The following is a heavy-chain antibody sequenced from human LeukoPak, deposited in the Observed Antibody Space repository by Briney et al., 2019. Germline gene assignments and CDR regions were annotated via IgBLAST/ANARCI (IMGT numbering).Heavy chain of an antibody. J-gene: IGHJ4*02. CDR1: RFTFSNYW. D-gene: IGHD5-18*01. Sequence: GGSLRLSCVASRFTFSNYWMSWVRQAPGKGLEWVANINQDGSKKRYADSMKGRFTISRDNSKNTLYLQMNSLRAEDTAVYYCASLGYTAMTRDYWGQGTLVTVSS. V-gene: IGHV3-7*01. CDR2: INQDGSKK. CDR3: ASLGYTAMTRDY.